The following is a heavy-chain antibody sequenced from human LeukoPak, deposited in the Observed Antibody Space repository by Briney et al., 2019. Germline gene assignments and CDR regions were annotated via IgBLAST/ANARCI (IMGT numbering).Heavy chain of an antibody. Sequence: ASVKVSCKASGYTFTSYYIHWVRQAPGQGLEWMGIINPRGVSTSYAQRFQSRVTMTGDTSTSTVYMELSSLRSEDTAVYYCARDFTVDGTGGFDYWGQGTLVTVSS. J-gene: IGHJ4*02. V-gene: IGHV1-46*01. CDR2: INPRGVST. CDR1: GYTFTSYY. D-gene: IGHD6-19*01. CDR3: ARDFTVDGTGGFDY.